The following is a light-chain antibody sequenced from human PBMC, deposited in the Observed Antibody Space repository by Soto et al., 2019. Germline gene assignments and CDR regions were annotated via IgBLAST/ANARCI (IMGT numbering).Light chain of an antibody. J-gene: IGKJ2*01. CDR3: QQRSSWPRT. V-gene: IGKV3-11*01. Sequence: EIVLTQSPATLSLSPGERATLSCRASRSLYIYLAWFQQKPGQAPRLLIYDASKRATGIPARFSGSGSGTDFTLTISSLEPEDFAVYYCQQRSSWPRTFGQGTSLAIK. CDR2: DAS. CDR1: RSLYIY.